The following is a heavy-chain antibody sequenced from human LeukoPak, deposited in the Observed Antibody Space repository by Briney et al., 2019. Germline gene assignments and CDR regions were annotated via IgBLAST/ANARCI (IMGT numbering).Heavy chain of an antibody. V-gene: IGHV4-59*08. J-gene: IGHJ6*03. CDR2: IYYSGST. Sequence: NPSETLSLTCTVSGGSISSYYWSWIRQPPGKGLEWIGYIYYSGSTNYNPSLKSRVTISVDTSKNQFSLKLSSVTAADTAVYYCARQEGIAAARGYMDVWGKGTTVTVSS. CDR1: GGSISSYY. D-gene: IGHD6-13*01. CDR3: ARQEGIAAARGYMDV.